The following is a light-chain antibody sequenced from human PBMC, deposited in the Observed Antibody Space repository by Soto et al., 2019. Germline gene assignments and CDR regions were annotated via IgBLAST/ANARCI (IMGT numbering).Light chain of an antibody. J-gene: IGKJ2*01. CDR2: GGS. CDR3: LQDNTYPYT. V-gene: IGKV1-6*01. Sequence: AIQMTQSPSSLSASVGDRVTITCRASQGIRNELGWYQQKPGKAPKLLLYGGSSLQSRVPSRFSGSGSSTDFTLTIRNLQTEDFTTYFSLQDNTYPYTFGRGTKLEIK. CDR1: QGIRNE.